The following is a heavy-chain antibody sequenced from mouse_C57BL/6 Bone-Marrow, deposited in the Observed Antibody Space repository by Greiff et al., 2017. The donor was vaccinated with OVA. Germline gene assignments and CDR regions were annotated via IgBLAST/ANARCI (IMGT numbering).Heavy chain of an antibody. D-gene: IGHD1-1*01. CDR1: GFSLTSYG. CDR2: IWSGGST. CDR3: ARNWDTTDLDY. J-gene: IGHJ4*01. Sequence: QVQLKESGPGLVQPSQSLSITCTVSGFSLTSYGVHWVRQSPGKGLEWLGVIWSGGSTDDNAAFISRLSISKDNSKSQVFFKMNSLQADDTAIYYCARNWDTTDLDYWGQGTSVTVSS. V-gene: IGHV2-2*01.